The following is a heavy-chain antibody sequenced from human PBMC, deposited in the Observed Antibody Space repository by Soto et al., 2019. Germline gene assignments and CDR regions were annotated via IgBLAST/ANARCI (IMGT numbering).Heavy chain of an antibody. J-gene: IGHJ4*02. CDR2: IKTDGSST. CDR1: GFTLSSRW. Sequence: EVQLVESGGGLVQPGESLRLSCAASGFTLSSRWMHWVRQAPGKGLVWVSRIKTDGSSTSYADSVKGRFTISRDNAKNTLYLQMNSLRAEDTAMYYSARDQDTFGQAVFDSWGQGTLVTVSS. V-gene: IGHV3-74*01. D-gene: IGHD3-16*01. CDR3: ARDQDTFGQAVFDS.